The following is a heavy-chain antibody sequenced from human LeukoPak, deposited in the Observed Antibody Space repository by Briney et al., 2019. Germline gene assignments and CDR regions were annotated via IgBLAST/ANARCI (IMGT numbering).Heavy chain of an antibody. CDR3: ARGKRAGIAAAGTNDY. CDR2: ISSCSSTI. CDR1: GFTFDDYA. D-gene: IGHD6-13*01. J-gene: IGHJ4*02. V-gene: IGHV3-48*04. Sequence: GGSLRLSCAASGFTFDDYAMHWVRQAPGKGLEWVSYISSCSSTIYYADSVKGRFTISRDNAKNPLYLQMNSLRAEDTAVYYCARGKRAGIAAAGTNDYWGQGTLVTVSS.